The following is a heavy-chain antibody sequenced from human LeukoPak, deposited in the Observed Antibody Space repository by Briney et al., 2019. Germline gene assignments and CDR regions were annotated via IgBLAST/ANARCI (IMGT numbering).Heavy chain of an antibody. V-gene: IGHV3-7*01. CDR2: IKEDGSEQ. Sequence: PGGSLRLSCGASGFTFSSYWMSWVRQAPGKGLEWVANIKEDGSEQHSVDSVKGRFTISRDNAKNSLYLQMNSLRAEDTAVYFCARDPYYYDSSFGAFDIWGQGTMVTVSS. CDR1: GFTFSSYW. J-gene: IGHJ3*02. CDR3: ARDPYYYDSSFGAFDI. D-gene: IGHD3-22*01.